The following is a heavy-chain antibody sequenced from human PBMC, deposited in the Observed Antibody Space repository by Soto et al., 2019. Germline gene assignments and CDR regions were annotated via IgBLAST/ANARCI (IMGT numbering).Heavy chain of an antibody. D-gene: IGHD2-15*01. J-gene: IGHJ5*02. CDR1: GGSFSGYY. V-gene: IGHV4-34*01. Sequence: PSETLSLTCAVYGGSFSGYYWSWIRQPPGKGLEWIGEINHSGSTNYNPSLKSRVTISVDTSKNQFSLKLSSVTAADTAVYYCARGKIGYCSGGSCYGSRYNWFDPWGQGTLVTVSS. CDR2: INHSGST. CDR3: ARGKIGYCSGGSCYGSRYNWFDP.